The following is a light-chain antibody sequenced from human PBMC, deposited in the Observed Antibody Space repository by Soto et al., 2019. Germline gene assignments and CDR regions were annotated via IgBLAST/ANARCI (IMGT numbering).Light chain of an antibody. CDR1: QSVSRN. V-gene: IGKV3-15*01. CDR3: QQYNNWPLT. J-gene: IGKJ4*01. CDR2: GAS. Sequence: EIVMTQSPATLSVSPGERATLSCRASQSVSRNLDWYQQKPGQAPRLLIYGASTRATGIPARFSGSGSGTEFTLTISSLQSEDFAVYYCQQYNNWPLTFGGGTKVEIK.